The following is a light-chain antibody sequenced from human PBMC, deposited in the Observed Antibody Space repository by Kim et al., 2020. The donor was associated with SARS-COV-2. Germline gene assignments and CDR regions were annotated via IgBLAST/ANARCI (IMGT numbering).Light chain of an antibody. CDR1: QSISTW. J-gene: IGKJ1*01. Sequence: ASVGDRVTITCRASQSISTWLAWYQQKPGKAPKLLIYKASSLESGVPSRFSGSGSGTEFTLTISSLQPDDFATYYCQQYDDYPRTFGQGTKVDIK. V-gene: IGKV1-5*03. CDR2: KAS. CDR3: QQYDDYPRT.